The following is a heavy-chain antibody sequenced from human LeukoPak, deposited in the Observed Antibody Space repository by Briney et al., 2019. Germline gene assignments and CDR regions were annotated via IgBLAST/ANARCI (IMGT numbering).Heavy chain of an antibody. CDR2: ISGSGGST. CDR3: AKEGWNCSSTSCYRDPFDY. D-gene: IGHD2-2*01. Sequence: GGSLRLSCAASGFTFSSYAMSWVRQAPGKGLEWVSAISGSGGSTYYADSVKGRFTISRDNSKNTLYLQMNSLRAEDTAVYYCAKEGWNCSSTSCYRDPFDYWGQGTLVTVSS. J-gene: IGHJ4*02. CDR1: GFTFSSYA. V-gene: IGHV3-23*01.